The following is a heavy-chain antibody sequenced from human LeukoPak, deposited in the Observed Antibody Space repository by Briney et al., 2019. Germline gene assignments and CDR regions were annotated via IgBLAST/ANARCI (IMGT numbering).Heavy chain of an antibody. CDR2: ISYDGSNK. V-gene: IGHV3-30*04. Sequence: GGSLRLSCAASGFTFSSSAMSWVRQAPGKGLEWVAVISYDGSNKYYADSVKGRFTISRDNSKNTLYLQMNSLRAEDTAVYYCARDAAYDYYDSSGYYCYWGQGTLVTVSS. CDR1: GFTFSSSA. D-gene: IGHD3-22*01. J-gene: IGHJ4*02. CDR3: ARDAAYDYYDSSGYYCY.